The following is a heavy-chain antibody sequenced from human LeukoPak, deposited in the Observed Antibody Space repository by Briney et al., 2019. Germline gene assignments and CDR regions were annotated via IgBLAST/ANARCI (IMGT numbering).Heavy chain of an antibody. J-gene: IGHJ6*02. CDR2: IWYDGSNK. V-gene: IGHV3-33*01. D-gene: IGHD4-23*01. Sequence: GRSLRLSCAASGFTFSSYGMHWVRQAPGKGLEWVAVIWYDGSNKYYADSVKGRFTISRDNPKNTLYLQMNSLRAEDTAVYYCARSGRTPTPYYYGMDVWGQGTTVTVSS. CDR1: GFTFSSYG. CDR3: ARSGRTPTPYYYGMDV.